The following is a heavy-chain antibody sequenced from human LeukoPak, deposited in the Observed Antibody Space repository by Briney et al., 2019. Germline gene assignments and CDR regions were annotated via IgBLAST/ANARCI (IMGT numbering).Heavy chain of an antibody. Sequence: SVKVSCKASGYTFTSYGISWVRQAPGQGLEWMGRIIPILGIANYAQKFQGRVTITADKSTSTAYMELSSLRSEDTAVYYCATPTLFGEGGAFDIWGQGTMVTVSS. V-gene: IGHV1-69*04. D-gene: IGHD3-10*01. J-gene: IGHJ3*02. CDR2: IIPILGIA. CDR3: ATPTLFGEGGAFDI. CDR1: GYTFTSYG.